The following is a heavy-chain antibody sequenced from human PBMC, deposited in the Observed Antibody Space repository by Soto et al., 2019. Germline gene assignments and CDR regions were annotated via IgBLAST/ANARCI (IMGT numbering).Heavy chain of an antibody. Sequence: SLRLSCAASGFAFSSYGIHWVRQAPGKGLEWVAVIWYDGGNKYYGDSVKGRFTISRDNSKNTLYLQMNRLRAEDTAVYYCVRSRTTVTAMDYWGQGTLVTVSS. D-gene: IGHD4-17*01. CDR3: VRSRTTVTAMDY. CDR1: GFAFSSYG. CDR2: IWYDGGNK. V-gene: IGHV3-33*01. J-gene: IGHJ4*02.